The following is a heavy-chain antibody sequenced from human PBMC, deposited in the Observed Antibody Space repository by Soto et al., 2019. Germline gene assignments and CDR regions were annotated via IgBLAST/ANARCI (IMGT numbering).Heavy chain of an antibody. D-gene: IGHD3-10*01. J-gene: IGHJ4*02. Sequence: ASVKVSCQASGYTFTSYYMHWVRPAPGQGLVWVVIINPSGPSPSYAQKFQGRVTMTRDTSTSTVYMELSSLRSEDTAVYYCARGPGYYGSGAPGGFDYLAQGCLVNVSS. V-gene: IGHV1-46*01. CDR2: INPSGPSP. CDR1: GYTFTSYY. CDR3: ARGPGYYGSGAPGGFDY.